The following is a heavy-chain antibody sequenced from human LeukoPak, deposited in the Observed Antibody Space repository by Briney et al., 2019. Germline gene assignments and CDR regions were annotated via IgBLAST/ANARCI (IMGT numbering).Heavy chain of an antibody. CDR3: ARGGNYGSGTYTAFDY. Sequence: ASVKVSCKASGYTFTGYYMHWVRHAPGQGLQWMGWINPNSGDTHFPQKFQGRVTMTTDTSITTAYMELSRLRSDDTAVYYCARGGNYGSGTYTAFDYWGQGALVTVSS. D-gene: IGHD3-10*01. CDR1: GYTFTGYY. J-gene: IGHJ4*02. CDR2: INPNSGDT. V-gene: IGHV1-2*02.